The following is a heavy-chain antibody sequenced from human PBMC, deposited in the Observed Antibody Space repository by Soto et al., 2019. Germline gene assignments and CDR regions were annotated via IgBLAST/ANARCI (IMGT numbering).Heavy chain of an antibody. CDR3: AKAPLRYCSGFTCHPFDY. CDR1: GFTFSNYA. D-gene: IGHD2-15*01. CDR2: ITNSGDNT. J-gene: IGHJ4*02. Sequence: PGGSLRLCCVASGFTFSNYAMSWVRQAPGKGLEWVSVITNSGDNTHHTDSVKGRFTTSRDNSKNTLYLQMNSLRAGDTAVYYCAKAPLRYCSGFTCHPFDYWGQGTLVTVSS. V-gene: IGHV3-23*01.